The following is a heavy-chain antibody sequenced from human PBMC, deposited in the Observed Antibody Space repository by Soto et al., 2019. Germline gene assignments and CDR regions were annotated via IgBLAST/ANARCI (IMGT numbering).Heavy chain of an antibody. V-gene: IGHV1-69*01. CDR3: ARDGGRHSGGIDY. D-gene: IGHD1-26*01. Sequence: QVQLVQSGAEVKKPGSSVKFSCKASGGTFSSYSINWVRQAPGQGLEWMGEIIPIFGTANYAQKFQGRVTITADESTSTAYMELSSLRSEDTAVYYCARDGGRHSGGIDYWGQRTLVTVSS. CDR1: GGTFSSYS. CDR2: IIPIFGTA. J-gene: IGHJ4*02.